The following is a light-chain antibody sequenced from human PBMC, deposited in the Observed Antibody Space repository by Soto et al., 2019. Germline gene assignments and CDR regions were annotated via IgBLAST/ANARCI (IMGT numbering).Light chain of an antibody. V-gene: IGKV1-39*01. J-gene: IGKJ4*01. CDR2: AAS. CDR1: QSISTY. CDR3: QQSYTMLT. Sequence: DIPMTQSPSSLSASVGDRVTITCRASQSISTYLNWYQQKPGKAPNLLIYAASTLQSGVPSRFSGSGSGTDFTLTITSLQPEDFATYYCQQSYTMLTFGGGTKVEVK.